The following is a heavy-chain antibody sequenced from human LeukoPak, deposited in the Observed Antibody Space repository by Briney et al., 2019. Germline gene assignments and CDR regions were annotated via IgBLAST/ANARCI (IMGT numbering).Heavy chain of an antibody. J-gene: IGHJ6*02. CDR3: AKRAGNSNSGSYPHYYYGMDV. D-gene: IGHD1-26*01. V-gene: IGHV3-30*18. CDR2: SPFDGPSK. Sequence: PGTSLRLSCAASGFPFGSYDMHWVRQAPGKGLEWVAVSPFDGPSKYNSDTVKGRFTISRDTSKSTLYLQMNSLTTADTAVYYCAKRAGNSNSGSYPHYYYGMDVWGQGTTVTVSS. CDR1: GFPFGSYD.